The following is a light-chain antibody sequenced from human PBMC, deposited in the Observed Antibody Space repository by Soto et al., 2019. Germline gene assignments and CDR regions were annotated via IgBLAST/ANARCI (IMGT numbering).Light chain of an antibody. CDR2: EVS. J-gene: IGLJ1*01. V-gene: IGLV2-8*01. CDR3: SSYAGSSTCV. CDR1: SSDVGGYDY. Sequence: QSALTQPPSASGSPGQSVTISCTGTSSDVGGYDYVSWYQQHPGKAPKLMIYEVSKRPSGVPDRFSGSKSGNTASLTVSGLQAEDEADYYCSSYAGSSTCVFGTGTKVTVL.